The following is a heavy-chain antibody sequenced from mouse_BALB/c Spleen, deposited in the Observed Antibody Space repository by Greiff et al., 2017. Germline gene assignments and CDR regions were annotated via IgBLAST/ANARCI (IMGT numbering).Heavy chain of an antibody. V-gene: IGHV1-82*01. CDR1: GYAFSSSW. J-gene: IGHJ4*01. D-gene: IGHD1-1*01. CDR2: IYPGDGVT. Sequence: VQLQQSGPELVKPGASVKISCKASGYAFSSSWMNWVKQRPGQGLEWIGRIYPGDGVTNYNGKFKGKATLTADKSSSTAYMQLSSLTSVDSAVYFCARNAGSGYVEARDYWGQGTSVTVAS. CDR3: ARNAGSGYVEARDY.